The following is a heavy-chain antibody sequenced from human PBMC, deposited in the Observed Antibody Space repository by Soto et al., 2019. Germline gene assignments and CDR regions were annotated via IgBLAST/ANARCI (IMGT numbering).Heavy chain of an antibody. J-gene: IGHJ6*02. Sequence: QVQLVESGGGVVQPGRSLRLSCAASGFTFSSYAMHWVRQAPGKGLEWVAVISYDGSNKYYADSVKGRFTISRDNSKNTLYLKMNSLRAEDTAVYYCARVIVPAATYYYYGMDVWGQGTTVTVSS. V-gene: IGHV3-30-3*01. CDR1: GFTFSSYA. D-gene: IGHD2-2*01. CDR2: ISYDGSNK. CDR3: ARVIVPAATYYYYGMDV.